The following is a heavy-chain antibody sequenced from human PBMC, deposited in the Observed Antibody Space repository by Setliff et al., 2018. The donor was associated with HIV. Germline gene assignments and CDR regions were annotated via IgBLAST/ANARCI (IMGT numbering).Heavy chain of an antibody. CDR1: GYTFTSYY. V-gene: IGHV1-46*01. CDR2: INPSGGST. CDR3: ARGAWYTSGWYSSRYMDV. D-gene: IGHD6-19*01. J-gene: IGHJ6*03. Sequence: GASVKVSCKASGYTFTSYYMHWVRQAPGQGLEWMGIINPSGGSTGYAQKFQGRVTMTRNTSISTAYMELSSLRSEDTAVYYCARGAWYTSGWYSSRYMDVWGKGTTVTVSS.